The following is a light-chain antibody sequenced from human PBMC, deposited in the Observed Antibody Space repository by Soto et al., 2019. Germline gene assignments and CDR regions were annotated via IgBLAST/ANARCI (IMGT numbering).Light chain of an antibody. CDR3: SSYTSSSTV. J-gene: IGLJ1*01. CDR1: SSEVGGYNY. V-gene: IGLV2-14*01. Sequence: QSALTQPASVSGSPGQSITISCTGTSSEVGGYNYVSWYQQHPGKAPKLMIYDVSNRPSGVSNRFSGSKSGNTASLTISGLQAEDEADYYGSSYTSSSTVFGTGTKVTVL. CDR2: DVS.